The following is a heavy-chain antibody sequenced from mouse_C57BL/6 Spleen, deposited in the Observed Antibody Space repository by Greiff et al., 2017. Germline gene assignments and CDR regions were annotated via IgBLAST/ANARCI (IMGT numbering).Heavy chain of an antibody. CDR3: ARSDLGYCDY. D-gene: IGHD4-1*01. V-gene: IGHV1-78*01. Sequence: QVQLKESDAELVQPGASVKISCKVSGYTFTDPTLHWMKQRPEPGLEWIGYIYPRDGSTQYNEKFKGKATLTADKSSSTAYMQLHSLTSEDSAVYFCARSDLGYCDYWGQGTTLTVSS. CDR1: GYTFTDPT. J-gene: IGHJ2*01. CDR2: IYPRDGST.